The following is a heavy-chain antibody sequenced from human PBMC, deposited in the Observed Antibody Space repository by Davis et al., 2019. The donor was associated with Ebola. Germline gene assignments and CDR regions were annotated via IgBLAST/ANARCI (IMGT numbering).Heavy chain of an antibody. J-gene: IGHJ3*02. CDR3: ARVVMITFGGVIVTSDAFDI. Sequence: GESLKISCAASGFTFSSYSMNWVRQAPGKGLEWVSSISSSSSYIYYADSVKGRFTISRDNAKNSLYLQMNSLRAEDTAVYYCARVVMITFGGVIVTSDAFDIWGQGTMVTVSS. V-gene: IGHV3-21*01. CDR1: GFTFSSYS. CDR2: ISSSSSYI. D-gene: IGHD3-16*02.